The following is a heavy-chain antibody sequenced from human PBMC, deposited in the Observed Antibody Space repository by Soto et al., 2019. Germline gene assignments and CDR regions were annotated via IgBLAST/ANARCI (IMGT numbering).Heavy chain of an antibody. D-gene: IGHD6-6*01. Sequence: SETLSLTCAVYGGSFSGYYWSWIRQPPGKGLEWIGEINHSGSTNYNPSLKSRVTISVDTSKNQFSLKLSSATAADTAVYYCARRSSSSSYQGLDYWGQGTLVTVSS. CDR2: INHSGST. J-gene: IGHJ4*02. V-gene: IGHV4-34*01. CDR1: GGSFSGYY. CDR3: ARRSSSSSYQGLDY.